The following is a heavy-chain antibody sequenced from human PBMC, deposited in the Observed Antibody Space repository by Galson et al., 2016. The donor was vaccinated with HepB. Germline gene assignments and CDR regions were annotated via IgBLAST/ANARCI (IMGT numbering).Heavy chain of an antibody. CDR2: INPLYRTS. Sequence: SVKASCKASGGTFSRFVFSWVRQVPGEGLEWMGDINPLYRTSNYAQKFQGRVTITADESTRTVHMELSSLRSEDTAVYYCAREGAGKNPYFEHWGQGTLLTVSS. J-gene: IGHJ4*02. CDR1: GGTFSRFV. CDR3: AREGAGKNPYFEH. D-gene: IGHD1-14*01. V-gene: IGHV1-69*13.